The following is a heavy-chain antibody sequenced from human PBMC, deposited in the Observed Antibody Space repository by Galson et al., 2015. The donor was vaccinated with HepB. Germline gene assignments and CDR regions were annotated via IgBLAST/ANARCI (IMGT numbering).Heavy chain of an antibody. CDR1: GFTFSRHA. CDR3: ARDRSAMIRGVISVFDI. J-gene: IGHJ3*02. D-gene: IGHD3-10*01. CDR2: VSYDGSNK. V-gene: IGHV3-30-3*01. Sequence: SLRLSCAASGFTFSRHAIHWVRQVPGKGLEWLAAVSYDGSNKFYAASVKGRVTISRDNSKNTLYLQMNSLREEDTAVFFCARDRSAMIRGVISVFDIWGQGTMITVSS.